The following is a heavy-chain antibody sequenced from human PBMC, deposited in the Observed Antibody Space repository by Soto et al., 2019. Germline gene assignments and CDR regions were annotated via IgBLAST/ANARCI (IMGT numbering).Heavy chain of an antibody. CDR2: ISAYNGHT. D-gene: IGHD2-15*01. V-gene: IGHV1-18*01. CDR3: AREVAGTNPLGY. CDR1: GYTFTNYG. Sequence: QVQLVQSGPEVKKPGASVKVSCKASGYTFTNYGFNWVRQAPGQGLEWMGWISAYNGHTKYSQIFQARVIMTTDTSTSTAYMELRSLTSDYTAVYYCAREVAGTNPLGYWGQGTLVTVSS. J-gene: IGHJ4*02.